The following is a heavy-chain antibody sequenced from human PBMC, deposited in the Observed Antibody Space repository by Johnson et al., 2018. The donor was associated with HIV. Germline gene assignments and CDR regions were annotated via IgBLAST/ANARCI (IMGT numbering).Heavy chain of an antibody. CDR3: AKDLYSSSWTNDAFDI. J-gene: IGHJ3*02. Sequence: EVQLVETGGGLVQPGGSLRLSCAASGFTVSSNYMSWVRQAPGKGLEWVSVIYSGGSTYYADSVKGRFTISRDNSKNTVYLQMNGLRAEDTAVYHCAKDLYSSSWTNDAFDIWGQGTMVTVSS. CDR1: GFTVSSNY. V-gene: IGHV3-66*01. D-gene: IGHD6-13*01. CDR2: IYSGGST.